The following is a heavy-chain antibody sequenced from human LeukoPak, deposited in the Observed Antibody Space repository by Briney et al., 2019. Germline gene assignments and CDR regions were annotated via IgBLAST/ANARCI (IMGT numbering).Heavy chain of an antibody. J-gene: IGHJ4*02. CDR1: GYTFTSYG. CDR2: ISAYNGNT. D-gene: IGHD2-2*01. CDR3: ARSPQVVPAAPFDY. V-gene: IGHV1-18*01. Sequence: ASVKVSCKASGYTFTSYGISWVRQAPGQGLEWMGWISAYNGNTNYAQKLQGRVTMTTDTSTSTAYMELRSLRSDDTAVYYCARSPQVVPAAPFDYWGQGTLVTVSS.